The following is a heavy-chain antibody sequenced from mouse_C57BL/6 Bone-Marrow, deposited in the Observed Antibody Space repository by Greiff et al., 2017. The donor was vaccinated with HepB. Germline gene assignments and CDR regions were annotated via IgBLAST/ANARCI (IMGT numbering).Heavy chain of an antibody. CDR2: IRSKSNNYAT. V-gene: IGHV10-1*01. CDR3: VRQSRWLPSFAY. D-gene: IGHD2-2*01. CDR1: GFSFNTYA. Sequence: EVQGVESGGGLVQPKGSLKLSSAASGFSFNTYAMNWVRQAPGKGLEWVARIRSKSNNYATYYADSVKDRFTISRDDSESMLYLQMNNLKTEDTAMYYCVRQSRWLPSFAYWGQGTLVTVSA. J-gene: IGHJ3*01.